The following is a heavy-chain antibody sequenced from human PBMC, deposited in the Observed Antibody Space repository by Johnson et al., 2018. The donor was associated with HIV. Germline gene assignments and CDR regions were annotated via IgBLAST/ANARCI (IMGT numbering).Heavy chain of an antibody. Sequence: QVQLVESGGGVVQPGGSLRLSCAASGFTFSSYGMHWVRQAPGKGLEWVAVIWYDGTNRYYGDSVKRRFTISRDNSKNTLYLQMNSLRAEDTAVYYCATRITMGQGVIKGDAFDIWGQGTMDTVSS. CDR1: GFTFSSYG. CDR2: IWYDGTNR. CDR3: ATRITMGQGVIKGDAFDI. D-gene: IGHD3-10*01. V-gene: IGHV3-33*01. J-gene: IGHJ3*02.